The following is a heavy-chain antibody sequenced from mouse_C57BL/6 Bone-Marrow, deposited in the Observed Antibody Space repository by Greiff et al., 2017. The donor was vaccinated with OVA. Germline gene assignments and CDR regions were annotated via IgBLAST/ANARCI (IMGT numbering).Heavy chain of an antibody. J-gene: IGHJ3*01. CDR3: TPYYGSSYPAWFAY. CDR2: IDPETGAT. D-gene: IGHD1-1*01. CDR1: GFNIKDDY. V-gene: IGHV14-4*01. Sequence: VQLQQSGAELVRPGASVKLSCTASGFNIKDDYMHWVKQRPEQGLEWIGWIDPETGATESASKFQGKATITADTSSNSAYLQLSSLTSEDTAVYYCTPYYGSSYPAWFAYWGQGTLVTVSA.